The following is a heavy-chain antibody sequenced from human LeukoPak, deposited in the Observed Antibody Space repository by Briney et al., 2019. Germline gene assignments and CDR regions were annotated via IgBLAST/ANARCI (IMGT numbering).Heavy chain of an antibody. CDR1: GFAFSSYS. V-gene: IGHV3-48*01. Sequence: GGSLRLSCAASGFAFSSYSMNWVRQAPGKGLEWVSYISSGSSTIYYADSVKGRFTVSRDNAKNSLYLQMNSLRAEDTAVYYCARFWSGNYWGQGTLVTVSS. CDR3: ARFWSGNY. D-gene: IGHD3-3*01. CDR2: ISSGSSTI. J-gene: IGHJ4*02.